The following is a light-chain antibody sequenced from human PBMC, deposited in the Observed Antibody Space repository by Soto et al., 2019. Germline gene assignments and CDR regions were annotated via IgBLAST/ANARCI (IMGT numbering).Light chain of an antibody. J-gene: IGLJ1*01. CDR3: QSYGSSLSGLYV. V-gene: IGLV1-40*03. CDR1: SSNIVAGQD. Sequence: QSALTQPPSVSGAPGQTVTISCTGTSSNIVAGQDVHWYRQLPGAAPKFLISDSNNRASGVPDRFSVSKSGASASLAITGLRAEDEGDYFCQSYGSSLSGLYVFGTGTKVTVL. CDR2: DSN.